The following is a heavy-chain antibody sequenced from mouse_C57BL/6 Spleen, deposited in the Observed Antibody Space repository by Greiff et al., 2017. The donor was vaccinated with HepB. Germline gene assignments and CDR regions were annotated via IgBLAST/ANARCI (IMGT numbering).Heavy chain of an antibody. CDR2: IHPNSGST. Sequence: QVQLQQSGAELVKPGASVKLSCKASGYTFTSYWMHWVKQRPGQGLEWIGMIHPNSGSTNYNEKFKSKATLTVDKSSSTAYMQLSSLTSEDSAVYYWARGGAITTVVADYWGQGTTLTVSS. V-gene: IGHV1-64*01. CDR1: GYTFTSYW. J-gene: IGHJ2*01. D-gene: IGHD1-1*01. CDR3: ARGGAITTVVADY.